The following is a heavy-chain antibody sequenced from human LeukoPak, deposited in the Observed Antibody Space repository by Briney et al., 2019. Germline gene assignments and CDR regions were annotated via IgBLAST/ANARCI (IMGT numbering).Heavy chain of an antibody. CDR3: TTDRYNWNYIAFDI. J-gene: IGHJ3*02. V-gene: IGHV3-23*01. CDR1: GFTFSSYA. Sequence: GGSLRLSCAASGFTFSSYAMSWVRQAPGKGLEWVSAISGSGGSTYYADSVKGRFTISRDNSKNTLYLQMNSLKTEDTAVYYCTTDRYNWNYIAFDIWGQGTMVTVSS. D-gene: IGHD1-7*01. CDR2: ISGSGGST.